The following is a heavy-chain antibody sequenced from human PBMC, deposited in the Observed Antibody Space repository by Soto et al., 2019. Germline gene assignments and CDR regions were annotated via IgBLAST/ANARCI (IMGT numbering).Heavy chain of an antibody. J-gene: IGHJ4*02. CDR3: ARDYYYDSSGYLD. Sequence: PGGSLRQSCAASEFAYIGCPMHWVRQAPGKGLEWVAVISYDGSNKYYADSVKGRFTISRDNSKNTLYLQMNSLRAEDTAVYYCARDYYYDSSGYLDWGQGTLVTVSS. CDR2: ISYDGSNK. D-gene: IGHD3-22*01. CDR1: EFAYIGCP. V-gene: IGHV3-30-3*01.